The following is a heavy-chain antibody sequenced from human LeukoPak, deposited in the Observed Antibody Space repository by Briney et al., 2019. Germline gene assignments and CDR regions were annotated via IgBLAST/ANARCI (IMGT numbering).Heavy chain of an antibody. J-gene: IGHJ5*02. CDR3: ARHKGPHIIRGVLRNNWFDP. CDR1: GVSISSHTYS. D-gene: IGHD3-10*01. V-gene: IGHV4-39*01. CDR2: LSYSAHT. Sequence: SETLSFTCTVSGVSISSHTYSWGWIRQPPGKGREWIGTLSYSAHTFYSSSLKSRVTISGDTSKNQFSLILTSVTAADTAVYYCARHKGPHIIRGVLRNNWFDPWGQGTLVTVSS.